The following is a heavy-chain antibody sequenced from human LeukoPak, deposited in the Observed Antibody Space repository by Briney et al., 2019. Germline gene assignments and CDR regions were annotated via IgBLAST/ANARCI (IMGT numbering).Heavy chain of an antibody. CDR3: AKDTSGWYSGYFDY. J-gene: IGHJ4*02. CDR1: GFTFSSYA. D-gene: IGHD6-19*01. CDR2: ISGSGGTT. V-gene: IGHV3-23*01. Sequence: GGSLSLSCAASGFTFSSYAMSWVRQAPGKGLEWVSAISGSGGTTYYADSVKGRFTISRDNSKTPLYLQMNTLRAEDTAGYYCAKDTSGWYSGYFDYWGQGTLVTVSS.